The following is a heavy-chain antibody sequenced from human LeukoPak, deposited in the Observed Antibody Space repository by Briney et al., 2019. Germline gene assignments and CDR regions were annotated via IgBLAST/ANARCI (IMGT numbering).Heavy chain of an antibody. J-gene: IGHJ4*02. V-gene: IGHV3-48*02. D-gene: IGHD3-10*01. CDR3: ARSFNRYGSGSYFDQ. CDR2: ISSSSSTI. Sequence: SGGSLRLSCAVSGFTFSSYNVNWVRQAPAKGLEWVSYISSSSSTIDYADSVKGRFTISRDNAKNSLYLQMNSLRDEDTAVYYCARSFNRYGSGSYFDQWGQGTLVTVSS. CDR1: GFTFSSYN.